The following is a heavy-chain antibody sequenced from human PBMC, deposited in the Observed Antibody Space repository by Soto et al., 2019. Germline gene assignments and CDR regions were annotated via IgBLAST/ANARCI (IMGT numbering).Heavy chain of an antibody. Sequence: GGSLRLSCVASGYNFNKYAVSWVRQAPGKGLEWVSAISSGGDNTHYADSVKGRFTITRDNSKNMLYLEMNSLTVEDTAVYYCVRRAQYFDGTGFDAFYIWGQGTRVTVSS. J-gene: IGHJ3*02. CDR3: VRRAQYFDGTGFDAFYI. V-gene: IGHV3-23*01. CDR1: GYNFNKYA. D-gene: IGHD3-22*01. CDR2: ISSGGDNT.